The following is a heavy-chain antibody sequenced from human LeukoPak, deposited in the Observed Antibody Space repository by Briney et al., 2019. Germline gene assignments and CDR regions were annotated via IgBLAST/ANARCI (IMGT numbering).Heavy chain of an antibody. D-gene: IGHD3-16*01. J-gene: IGHJ4*02. CDR1: GFTFSSYW. V-gene: IGHV3-23*01. CDR2: ISGSGGST. CDR3: AKGYDYVWGTYPYYFDY. Sequence: GGSLRLSCSASGFTFSSYWMSWVRQAPGKGLEWVSAISGSGGSTYFADSVKGRFTISRDNSKNTLYLQMNSLRAEDTAVYYCAKGYDYVWGTYPYYFDYWGQGTLVTVSS.